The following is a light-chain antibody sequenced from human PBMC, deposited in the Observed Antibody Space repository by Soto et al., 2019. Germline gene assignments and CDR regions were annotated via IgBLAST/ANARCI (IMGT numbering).Light chain of an antibody. CDR3: SSYTSTSVV. Sequence: QSALTQPASVSGSPGQSITISCTGTSSDVGGYNYVSWYQQRPGKAPILMIYDVSYRPSGISNRFSGSKSGNTASLTISALQAEDEADYYCSSYTSTSVVFGGGTKLTVL. CDR1: SSDVGGYNY. J-gene: IGLJ2*01. V-gene: IGLV2-14*01. CDR2: DVS.